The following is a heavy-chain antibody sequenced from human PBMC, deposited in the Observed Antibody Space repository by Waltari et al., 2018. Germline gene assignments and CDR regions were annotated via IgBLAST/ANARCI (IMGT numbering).Heavy chain of an antibody. CDR3: ARGGGPRTVVALTFDL. J-gene: IGHJ4*02. Sequence: QVQLVQSGAEVKKPGASVKVSCKASGYTFSNFGINWVRQAPGQGLEWMGWISHYNGNADYEQKLQGRVTMTTDTSTKTAYLELRNLRSDDTAVYYCARGGGPRTVVALTFDLWGQGTLVTVSS. D-gene: IGHD3-22*01. CDR1: GYTFSNFG. V-gene: IGHV1-18*01. CDR2: ISHYNGNA.